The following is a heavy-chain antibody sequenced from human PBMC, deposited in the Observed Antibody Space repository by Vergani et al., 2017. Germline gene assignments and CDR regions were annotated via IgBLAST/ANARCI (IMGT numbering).Heavy chain of an antibody. CDR3: ATDPITMIVVVIVDY. D-gene: IGHD3-22*01. CDR2: ISGSGGST. V-gene: IGHV3-23*04. J-gene: IGHJ4*02. Sequence: EVQLVESGGGLVKPGGSLRLSCAASGFTFSSYSMNWVRQAPGKGLEWVSAISGSGGSTYYADSVKGRFTISRDNSKNTLYLQMNSLRAEDTAVYYCATDPITMIVVVIVDYWGQGTLVTVSS. CDR1: GFTFSSYS.